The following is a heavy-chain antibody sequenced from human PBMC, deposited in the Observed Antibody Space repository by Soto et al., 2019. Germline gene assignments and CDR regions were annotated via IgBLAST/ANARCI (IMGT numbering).Heavy chain of an antibody. V-gene: IGHV4-34*01. Sequence: SETLSLTCGVSGSSFSAYYWTWIRQPPGKGLEFIANVYYSGGAHYNPSFKSRVTISVDTATNQVSLRMSSVTAADTAVYFCGRVVEGATRHTDFDSWGQGTLVTVSS. CDR2: VYYSGGA. D-gene: IGHD2-21*01. J-gene: IGHJ5*01. CDR3: GRVVEGATRHTDFDS. CDR1: GSSFSAYY.